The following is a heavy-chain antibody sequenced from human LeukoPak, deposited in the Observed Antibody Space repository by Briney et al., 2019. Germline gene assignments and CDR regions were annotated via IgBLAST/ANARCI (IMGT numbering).Heavy chain of an antibody. CDR2: IYYSGST. D-gene: IGHD2-15*01. Sequence: TSETLSFTCTVSGGSISSYYWSWIRQPPGKGLEWIGYIYYSGSTNYNPSLKSRVTISVDTSKNQFSLKLSSVTAADTAVYYCARDVVVAATSYGMDVWGHGTTVTVSS. CDR1: GGSISSYY. CDR3: ARDVVVAATSYGMDV. V-gene: IGHV4-59*01. J-gene: IGHJ6*02.